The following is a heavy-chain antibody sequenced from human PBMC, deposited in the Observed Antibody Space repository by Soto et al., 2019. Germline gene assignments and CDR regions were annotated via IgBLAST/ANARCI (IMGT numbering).Heavy chain of an antibody. CDR3: AKDRAVAGDFDY. J-gene: IGHJ4*02. Sequence: PGGSLRLSCAASGFTFSSYAMSWVRQAPGKGLEWVSGISGSGANTYYADSVKGRFTISRDNSKNTLYLQMNSLRAEDTAVYYCAKDRAVAGDFDYWGQGTLVTVSS. D-gene: IGHD6-19*01. CDR1: GFTFSSYA. V-gene: IGHV3-23*01. CDR2: ISGSGANT.